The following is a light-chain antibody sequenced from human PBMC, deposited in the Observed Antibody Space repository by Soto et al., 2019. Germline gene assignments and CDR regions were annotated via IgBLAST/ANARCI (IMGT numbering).Light chain of an antibody. V-gene: IGLV2-11*01. CDR2: DVN. CDR1: SSDVGGYNY. CDR3: CSYAGSSVL. J-gene: IGLJ2*01. Sequence: QSALTQPRSVSGSPGQSVTISCTGTSSDVGGYNYVSWYQQHPGKAPKLMIYDVNKRPSGVPDRFSGSKSGNTASLNISGLQAEDEADYYCCSYAGSSVLFGGGTKVTVL.